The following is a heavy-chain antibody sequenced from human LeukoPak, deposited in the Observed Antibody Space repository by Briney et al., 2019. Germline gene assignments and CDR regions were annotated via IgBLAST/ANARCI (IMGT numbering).Heavy chain of an antibody. CDR2: ISSSSSYI. Sequence: GGSLRLSCAASGFTFSSYSMNWVRQAPGKGLEWVSSISSSSSYIYYADSVKGRFTISRDNAKNSLYLHMNSLRAEDTAVYYCASPSVVDFWSGYYYFDYWGQGTLVTVSS. D-gene: IGHD3-3*01. CDR3: ASPSVVDFWSGYYYFDY. V-gene: IGHV3-21*01. CDR1: GFTFSSYS. J-gene: IGHJ4*02.